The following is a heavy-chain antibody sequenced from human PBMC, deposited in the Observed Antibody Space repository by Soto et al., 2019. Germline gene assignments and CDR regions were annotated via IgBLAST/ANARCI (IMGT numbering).Heavy chain of an antibody. V-gene: IGHV4-59*01. CDR2: IYYSGST. CDR1: GGSISSYY. D-gene: IGHD1-7*01. Sequence: QVQLQESSPGLVKPSETLSLTCTVSGGSISSYYWSWIRQPPGKGLEWIGYIYYSGSTNNNPSLKSRVTISVDTSKNQFSLKLSSVTAADTAVYYCARDPTGTTGYYYYGIDVWGQGTTVTVSS. CDR3: ARDPTGTTGYYYYGIDV. J-gene: IGHJ6*02.